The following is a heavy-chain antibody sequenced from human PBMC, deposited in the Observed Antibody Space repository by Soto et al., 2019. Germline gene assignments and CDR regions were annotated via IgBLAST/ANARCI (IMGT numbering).Heavy chain of an antibody. D-gene: IGHD4-17*01. V-gene: IGHV4-39*01. CDR2: IYYSGRT. J-gene: IGHJ4*02. CDR3: ACNGDYDSSFDY. CDR1: GGSISSSSYY. Sequence: QLQLQESGPGLVKPSETLSLTCTVSGGSISSSSYYWGWIRQPPGKGLEWIGTIYYSGRTYYNPSLKSRVTISVDTSKKQFSLKLTSVTAADTAVYYCACNGDYDSSFDYWGQGTLVTVSS.